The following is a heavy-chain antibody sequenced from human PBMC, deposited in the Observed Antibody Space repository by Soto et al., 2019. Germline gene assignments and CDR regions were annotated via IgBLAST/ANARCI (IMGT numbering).Heavy chain of an antibody. J-gene: IGHJ4*02. CDR1: GYTLTDNY. Sequence: ASGKVGCKASGYTLTDNYIHWVREAPGQGLEWMGWINPNGGTNYAQKFQGRVTMTRDTSISTAYMELSRLRSDDTAVYYCARSLTTLTTLLDYWGQGTLVTVSP. CDR3: ARSLTTLTTLLDY. V-gene: IGHV1-2*02. CDR2: INPNGGT. D-gene: IGHD4-17*01.